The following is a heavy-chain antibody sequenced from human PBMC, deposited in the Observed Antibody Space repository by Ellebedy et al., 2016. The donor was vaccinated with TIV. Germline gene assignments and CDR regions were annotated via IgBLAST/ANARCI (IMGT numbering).Heavy chain of an antibody. CDR3: AGRSGAAASGQDY. CDR1: GGSMSSSGFY. V-gene: IGHV4-39*01. CDR2: IRSSGRT. Sequence: MPSETLSLTGTVSGGSMSSSGFYWGFVRQPPGKGLEWIGSIRSSGRTYYNPTLKSRVTMSVDTSKNQFSLNLNSVTAVDTAVYFCAGRSGAAASGQDYWGQGTLVSVSS. D-gene: IGHD6-25*01. J-gene: IGHJ4*02.